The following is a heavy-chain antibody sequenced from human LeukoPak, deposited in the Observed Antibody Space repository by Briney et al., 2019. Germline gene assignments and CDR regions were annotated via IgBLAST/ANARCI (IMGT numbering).Heavy chain of an antibody. D-gene: IGHD1-7*01. CDR1: GYTFTNNY. J-gene: IGHJ4*02. V-gene: IGHV1-46*04. CDR2: INTSGDTT. Sequence: ASVKVSCKASGYTFTNNYIHWVRPAPGQAIGQAIVCMAIINTSGDTTTYAQKLQGRVTLTMDTSTNTVYMELTSLRTEHPAVYYCARGRDERELAVGFWGQGTLVT. CDR3: ARGRDERELAVGF.